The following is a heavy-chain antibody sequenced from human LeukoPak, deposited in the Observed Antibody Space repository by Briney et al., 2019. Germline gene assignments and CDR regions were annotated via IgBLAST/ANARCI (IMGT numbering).Heavy chain of an antibody. D-gene: IGHD3-16*02. Sequence: ASVKVSCKASGYTFTSYGISWVRQAPGQGLEWMGCISAYNGNTNYAQKLQGRVTMTTDTSTSTAYMELRSLRSDDTAVYYCARGLWITFGGVIGSPFDIWGQGTMVTVSS. CDR1: GYTFTSYG. V-gene: IGHV1-18*01. CDR2: ISAYNGNT. CDR3: ARGLWITFGGVIGSPFDI. J-gene: IGHJ3*02.